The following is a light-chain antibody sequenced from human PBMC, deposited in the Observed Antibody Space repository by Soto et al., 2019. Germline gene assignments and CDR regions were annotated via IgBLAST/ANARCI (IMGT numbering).Light chain of an antibody. CDR3: SSYTRSSTPYV. J-gene: IGLJ1*01. CDR2: EVN. Sequence: QSALTQPASVSGSPGQSITISCTGTSSDVGGYKYVSWYQHYPGKAPKLMIYEVNNRPSGVSDRFSGSKSGNTASLTISGLQAEDEADYYCSSYTRSSTPYVFGTGPKVTVL. V-gene: IGLV2-14*01. CDR1: SSDVGGYKY.